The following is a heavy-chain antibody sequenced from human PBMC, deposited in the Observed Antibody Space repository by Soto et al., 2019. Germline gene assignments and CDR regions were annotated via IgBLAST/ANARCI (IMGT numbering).Heavy chain of an antibody. J-gene: IGHJ5*02. V-gene: IGHV4-34*01. D-gene: IGHD2-15*01. CDR3: ARGRIFKASWFDP. Sequence: PSETLSLTCAVYGGSFSGYYWSWIRQPPGKGLEWIGEINHTGSTNYNPSLKSRVTISVDTSKNQFSLKLSSVTAADTAVYYCARGRIFKASWFDPWGQGTLVTVSS. CDR1: GGSFSGYY. CDR2: INHTGST.